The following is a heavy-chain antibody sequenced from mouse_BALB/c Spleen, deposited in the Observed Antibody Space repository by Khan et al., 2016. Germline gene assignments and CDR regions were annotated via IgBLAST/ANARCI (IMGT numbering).Heavy chain of an antibody. CDR2: MNSNDGYT. CDR1: GFTFSSYG. CDR3: TRGGLPRFTY. V-gene: IGHV5-6-3*01. J-gene: IGHJ3*01. D-gene: IGHD2-1*01. Sequence: EVELVESGGGSVQPGGSLKLSCTASGFTFSSYGMCWIRQTPDKRLELVANMNSNDGYTYYPDNMKGRFTISRDNAKNTLYLQISSLKSEDTAMYYCTRGGLPRFTYWGPGTLVTVSA.